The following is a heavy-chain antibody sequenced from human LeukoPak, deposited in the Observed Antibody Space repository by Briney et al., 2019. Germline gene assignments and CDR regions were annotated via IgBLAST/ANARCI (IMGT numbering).Heavy chain of an antibody. CDR1: GFTFDDFG. V-gene: IGHV3-20*04. CDR2: INWNGGST. J-gene: IGHJ5*02. D-gene: IGHD3-10*01. Sequence: PGGSLRLSCAASGFTFDDFGMSWVRQAPGKGLEWVSGINWNGGSTGYTDSVEGRFTISRDNAKNFLYLQMNSLRAEDTALYYCARHVLLWFGESGEFDPWGQGTLVIVSS. CDR3: ARHVLLWFGESGEFDP.